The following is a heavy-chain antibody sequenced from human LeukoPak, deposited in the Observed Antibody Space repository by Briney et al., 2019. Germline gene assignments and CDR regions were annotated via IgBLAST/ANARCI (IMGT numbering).Heavy chain of an antibody. CDR3: ARGVVRYFDY. CDR1: GFTFSTYS. Sequence: GGSLRLSCAASGFTFSTYSMTWVRQAPGKGLEWVSSISSGSSYIYYADSVKGRFTISRDNAKNSLYLQMNSLRAEDTAVYYCARGVVRYFDYWGQGALVTVSS. V-gene: IGHV3-21*01. CDR2: ISSGSSYI. D-gene: IGHD3-9*01. J-gene: IGHJ4*02.